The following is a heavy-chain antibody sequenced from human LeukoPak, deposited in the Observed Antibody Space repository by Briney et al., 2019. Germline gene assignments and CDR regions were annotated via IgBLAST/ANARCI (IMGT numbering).Heavy chain of an antibody. Sequence: PSETLSLTCTVSGGSISSYYWSWIRQPPGKGLEWIGYIYYSGSTNYNPSLKSRVTISVDTSKNQFSLKLSSVPAADTAVYYCARVEGYCSSTSCYELIDYWGQGTLVTVSS. CDR2: IYYSGST. CDR3: ARVEGYCSSTSCYELIDY. CDR1: GGSISSYY. J-gene: IGHJ4*02. V-gene: IGHV4-59*01. D-gene: IGHD2-2*01.